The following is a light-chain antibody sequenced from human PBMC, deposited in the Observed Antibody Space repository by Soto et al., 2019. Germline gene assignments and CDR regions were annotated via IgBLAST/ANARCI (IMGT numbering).Light chain of an antibody. Sequence: EIVLTQSPGTLSLSPGERATLSCRASQSVSSPYLAWYQQKAGQAPRLLIYAASDRATGIPDRFSGSGSGTDFTLTISRLEPEDFAVYYCQQSHISPRTFGQGTKVEIK. CDR3: QQSHISPRT. V-gene: IGKV3-20*01. CDR2: AAS. CDR1: QSVSSPY. J-gene: IGKJ1*01.